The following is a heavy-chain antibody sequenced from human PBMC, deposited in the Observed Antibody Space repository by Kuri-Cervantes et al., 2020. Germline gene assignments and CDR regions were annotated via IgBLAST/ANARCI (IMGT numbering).Heavy chain of an antibody. CDR3: ARREIAAAGAFDY. Sequence: ESLKISCAVYGGSFSGYYWSWIRQPPGKGLEWIGEINHSGSTNYNPSLKSRVTISVDTSKNQFSLKLSSVTAADTAVYYCARREIAAAGAFDYWGQGTLVTVSS. D-gene: IGHD6-13*01. J-gene: IGHJ4*02. V-gene: IGHV4-34*01. CDR1: GGSFSGYY. CDR2: INHSGST.